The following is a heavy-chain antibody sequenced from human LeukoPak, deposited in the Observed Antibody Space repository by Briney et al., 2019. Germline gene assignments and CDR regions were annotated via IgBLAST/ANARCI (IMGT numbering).Heavy chain of an antibody. CDR2: INPTGGST. J-gene: IGHJ5*02. V-gene: IGHV1-46*01. CDR3: ARDNSAGDNAWWFDP. D-gene: IGHD1-26*01. CDR1: GYTFISYD. Sequence: GASVKVSCKASGYTFISYDINWVRQAPGQGLEWMGLINPTGGSTGYAQKFQGRVTMTRDMSTSTDYMELSSLRSEDTAIYYCARDNSAGDNAWWFDPWGQGTLVTVSS.